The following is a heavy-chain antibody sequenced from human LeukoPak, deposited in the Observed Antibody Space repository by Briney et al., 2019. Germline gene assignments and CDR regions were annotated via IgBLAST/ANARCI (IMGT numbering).Heavy chain of an antibody. CDR3: AKDHSHYYYDSSGYFDY. D-gene: IGHD3-22*01. Sequence: GGSLRLSCAASGFTFSSYGMHWVRQAPGKGLEWVAVISYDGSNKYYADSVKGRFTISRDKSKNTLYLQMNSLRAEDTAVYYCAKDHSHYYYDSSGYFDYWGQGTLVTVSS. CDR1: GFTFSSYG. J-gene: IGHJ4*02. CDR2: ISYDGSNK. V-gene: IGHV3-30*18.